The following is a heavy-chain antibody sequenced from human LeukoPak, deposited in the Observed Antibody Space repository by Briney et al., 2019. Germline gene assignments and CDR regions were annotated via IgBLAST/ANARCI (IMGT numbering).Heavy chain of an antibody. J-gene: IGHJ4*02. CDR2: IYYSGST. CDR1: GGSISSSSYY. CDR3: ARHADSSSWENFDY. Sequence: SETLSLTCTVSGGSISSSSYYWGWIRQPPGKGLEWIGSIYYSGSTYYNPSLKSRVTISVDTSKNQFPLKLSSVTAADTAVYYCARHADSSSWENFDYWGQGTLVTVSS. D-gene: IGHD6-13*01. V-gene: IGHV4-39*01.